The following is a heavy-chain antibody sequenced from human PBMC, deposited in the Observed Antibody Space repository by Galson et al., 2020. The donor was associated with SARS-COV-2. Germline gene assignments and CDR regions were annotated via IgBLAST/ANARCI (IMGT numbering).Heavy chain of an antibody. CDR2: TYDSGST. D-gene: IGHD1-26*01. CDR1: GGSISSSIYF. V-gene: IGHV4-39*01. Sequence: SETLSLNCTVSGGSISSSIYFWGWISQHPGKGLQWIGTTYDSGSTYYDPTLKSRLTIAVDTTKNQFSLKLSSVTAVDTAVYYCAGHGRGELLFPFGYWGQGILVTVSS. J-gene: IGHJ4*02. CDR3: AGHGRGELLFPFGY.